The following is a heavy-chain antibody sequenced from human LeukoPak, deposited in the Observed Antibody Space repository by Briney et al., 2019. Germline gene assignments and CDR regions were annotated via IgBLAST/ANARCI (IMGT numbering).Heavy chain of an antibody. CDR1: GGSISSYY. Sequence: SETLSHTCTVSGGSISSYYWTCIRPPPGEGLEWIGYIYYSGSTNYNPSLKSRVTISVDTSKNQFSLKLTSVTAADTAVYYCARGVNSGYFDYCGQGTLVTVSS. D-gene: IGHD1-26*01. V-gene: IGHV4-59*01. CDR3: ARGVNSGYFDY. J-gene: IGHJ4*02. CDR2: IYYSGST.